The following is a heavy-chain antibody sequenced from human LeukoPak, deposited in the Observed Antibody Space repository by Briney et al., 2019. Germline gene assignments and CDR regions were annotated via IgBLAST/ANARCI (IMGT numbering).Heavy chain of an antibody. CDR1: GGSFSGYY. CDR3: ARGPFAIYGGKVWFDP. V-gene: IGHV4-34*01. D-gene: IGHD4-23*01. J-gene: IGHJ5*02. Sequence: SETLSLTCAVYGGSFSGYYWSWIRQPPGKGLEWIGEINHSGSTNYNPSLTSRVTISVDTSKNQFSLKLSSVTAADTAVYYCARGPFAIYGGKVWFDPWGQGTLVTVSS. CDR2: INHSGST.